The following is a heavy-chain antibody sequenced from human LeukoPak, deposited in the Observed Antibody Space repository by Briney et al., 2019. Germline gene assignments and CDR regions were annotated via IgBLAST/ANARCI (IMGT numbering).Heavy chain of an antibody. CDR2: ISAYNGNT. V-gene: IGHV1-18*01. J-gene: IGHJ4*02. Sequence: ASAKVSCKASGYTFTSYGISWVRQAPGQGLEWMGWISAYNGNTNYAQKLQGRVTMTTDTSTSTAYMELRSLRSDDTAVYYCARSVSDTAMANFDYWGQGTLVTVSS. CDR3: ARSVSDTAMANFDY. D-gene: IGHD5-18*01. CDR1: GYTFTSYG.